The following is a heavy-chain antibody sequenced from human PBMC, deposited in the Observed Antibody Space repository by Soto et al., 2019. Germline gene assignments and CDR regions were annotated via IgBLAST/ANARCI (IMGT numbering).Heavy chain of an antibody. D-gene: IGHD4-17*01. V-gene: IGHV3-53*01. Sequence: PGGSLRLSCAASGFTVSSNYMSWVRQAPGKGLEWVSVIYSGGSTYYADSVEGRFTISRDNAKNTLYLQMNSLRAEDTAVYYCARGLRWGLFDYWGPGTLVTVSS. CDR1: GFTVSSNY. J-gene: IGHJ4*02. CDR3: ARGLRWGLFDY. CDR2: IYSGGST.